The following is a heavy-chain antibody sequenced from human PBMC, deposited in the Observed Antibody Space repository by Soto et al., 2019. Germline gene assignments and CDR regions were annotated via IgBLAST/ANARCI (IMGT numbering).Heavy chain of an antibody. CDR2: IWYDGSNK. Sequence: GGSLRLSCAASGFTFSNYGMHWVRQAPGKGMEWVAIIWYDGSNKYYADSVKGRFTISRDNSKNTLYLQMNGLRAEDTGVYYCARDRSTSGWYRAFDIWGQGTMVTVSS. V-gene: IGHV3-33*08. CDR1: GFTFSNYG. J-gene: IGHJ3*02. CDR3: ARDRSTSGWYRAFDI. D-gene: IGHD6-19*01.